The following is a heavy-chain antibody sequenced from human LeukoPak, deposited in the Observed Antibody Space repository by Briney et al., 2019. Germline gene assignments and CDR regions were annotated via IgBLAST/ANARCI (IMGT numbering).Heavy chain of an antibody. V-gene: IGHV1-2*02. CDR1: GYTFTGYY. CDR3: ARDAGFKYSSPGY. Sequence: ASVKVSCKASGYTFTGYYMHWARQAPGQGLEWMGWINPNSGGTNYAQKFQGRVTMTRDTSISTAYMELSRLRSDDTAVYYSARDAGFKYSSPGYWGQGTLVTVSS. D-gene: IGHD6-6*01. J-gene: IGHJ4*02. CDR2: INPNSGGT.